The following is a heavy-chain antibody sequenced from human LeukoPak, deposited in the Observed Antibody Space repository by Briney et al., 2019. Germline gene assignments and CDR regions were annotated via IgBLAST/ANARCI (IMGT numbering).Heavy chain of an antibody. CDR3: ARSIGLTGGGVDV. CDR1: GFTFSDYD. CDR2: ITNGGSTI. V-gene: IGHV3-11*01. J-gene: IGHJ6*02. D-gene: IGHD3-9*01. Sequence: PGGSLRLSCAASGFTFSDYDMNWVRQAPGKGLEWVSYITNGGSTIHHADSVKGRFTISRDNAKKALYLQMNSLRAEDTAVYYCARSIGLTGGGVDVWGQGTTVTVSS.